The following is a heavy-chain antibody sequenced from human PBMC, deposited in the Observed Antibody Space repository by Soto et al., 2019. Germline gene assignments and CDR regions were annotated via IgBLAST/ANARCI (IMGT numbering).Heavy chain of an antibody. CDR1: GGSISSYY. CDR3: ARVPGYSIGDL. Sequence: SETLSLTCTVSGGSISSYYWSWIRQPPGKGLEWIGYIYYSGSTNYNPSLKSRVTISVDTSKNQFSLKLSSVTAADTAVYYGARVPGYSIGDLWGRGTLVTVSS. CDR2: IYYSGST. V-gene: IGHV4-59*01. J-gene: IGHJ2*01. D-gene: IGHD2-21*01.